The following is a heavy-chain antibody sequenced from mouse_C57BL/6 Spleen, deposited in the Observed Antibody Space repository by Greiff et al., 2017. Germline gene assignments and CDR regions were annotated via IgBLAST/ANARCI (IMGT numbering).Heavy chain of an antibody. Sequence: DVQLQESGAELVRPGSSVKMSCKTSGYTFTSYGINWVKQRPGQGLEWIGYIYIGNGYTEYNEKFKGKATLTSDTSSSTAYMQLRSLTSEDSAIYCCARSGGVTTTYYGYWGQGTTLTVSS. D-gene: IGHD2-1*01. CDR3: ARSGGVTTTYYGY. J-gene: IGHJ2*01. V-gene: IGHV1-58*01. CDR2: IYIGNGYT. CDR1: GYTFTSYG.